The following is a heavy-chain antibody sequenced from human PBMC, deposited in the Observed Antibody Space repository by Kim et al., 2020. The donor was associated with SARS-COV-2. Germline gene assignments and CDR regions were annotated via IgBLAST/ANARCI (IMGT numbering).Heavy chain of an antibody. CDR3: ARGRGASYYYYYMDV. CDR2: ISGESTYI. J-gene: IGHJ6*03. CDR1: GFIFSSYS. D-gene: IGHD3-10*01. Sequence: RGSLRLSCVASGFIFSSYSMNWVRQAPGKGLEWVSSISGESTYIYYADSVKGRFTISRDNAKNSLYLQMNSLRAEDTAVYYCARGRGASYYYYYMDVWGKGTTVTVSS. V-gene: IGHV3-21*01.